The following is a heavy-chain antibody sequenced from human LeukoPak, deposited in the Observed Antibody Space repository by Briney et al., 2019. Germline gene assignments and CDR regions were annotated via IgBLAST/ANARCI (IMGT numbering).Heavy chain of an antibody. CDR1: GYTFTSYG. CDR3: ARAKLLWFGELLGY. D-gene: IGHD3-10*01. Sequence: EASVTVSCMASGYTFTSYGISWVRQAPGQGLEWMGWISAYNGNTNYAQKLQGRVTMTTDTSTSTPYMELRSLRSDDTAVYYCARAKLLWFGELLGYWGQGTLVTVSS. J-gene: IGHJ4*02. V-gene: IGHV1-18*01. CDR2: ISAYNGNT.